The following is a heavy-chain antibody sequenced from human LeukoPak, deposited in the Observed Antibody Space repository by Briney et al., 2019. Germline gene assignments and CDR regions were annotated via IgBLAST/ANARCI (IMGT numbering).Heavy chain of an antibody. Sequence: PGGSLRLSCAASGFTFRDYYMSWIRQAPGKGLEWVSYISSSGSTIYYADSVKGRFTISRDNAKNSLYLQMNSLRAEDTAVYYCARDGTTVTTSVTYYYYYGMDVWGQGTTVTASS. J-gene: IGHJ6*02. D-gene: IGHD4-11*01. CDR1: GFTFRDYY. V-gene: IGHV3-11*01. CDR2: ISSSGSTI. CDR3: ARDGTTVTTSVTYYYYYGMDV.